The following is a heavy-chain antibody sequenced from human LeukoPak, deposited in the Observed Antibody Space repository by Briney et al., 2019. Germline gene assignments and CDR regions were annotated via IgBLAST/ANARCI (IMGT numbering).Heavy chain of an antibody. J-gene: IGHJ4*02. CDR2: ISGSGGST. Sequence: GGSLRLSCAASGFTFSSYVMTWVRQAPGKGLEWVSAISGSGGSTYYADSVKGRFTISRDNSKNTLYLQMNSLRAEDTAVYYCAKAPLGSGSYIYYFDYWGQGTLVTVSS. V-gene: IGHV3-23*01. D-gene: IGHD3-10*01. CDR1: GFTFSSYV. CDR3: AKAPLGSGSYIYYFDY.